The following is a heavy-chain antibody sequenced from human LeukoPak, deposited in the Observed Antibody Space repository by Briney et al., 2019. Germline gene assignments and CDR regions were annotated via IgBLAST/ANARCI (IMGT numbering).Heavy chain of an antibody. D-gene: IGHD6-6*01. V-gene: IGHV3-48*01. J-gene: IGHJ3*02. CDR3: ARSSSRDAFDI. CDR1: GFTFSTYS. Sequence: GGSLRLSCAASGFTFSTYSMNWVRQAPGKGLEWVSYYADSVKGRFTISRDNAKNSLYLQMNSLRAEDTAVYYCARSSSRDAFDIWGQGTIVTVSS.